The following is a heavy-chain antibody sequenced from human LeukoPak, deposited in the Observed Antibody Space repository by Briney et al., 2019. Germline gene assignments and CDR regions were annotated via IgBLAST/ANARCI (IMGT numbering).Heavy chain of an antibody. CDR3: AKVSLGYCSGGSCFYKWYFDY. Sequence: GGSLRLSCAASGFTFSDYYMSWIRQAPGKGLEWVSYISSSGSTIYYADSVKGRFTISRDNAKNSLYLQMNSLRAEDTAVYYCAKVSLGYCSGGSCFYKWYFDYWGQGTLVTVSS. J-gene: IGHJ4*02. CDR1: GFTFSDYY. CDR2: ISSSGSTI. V-gene: IGHV3-11*01. D-gene: IGHD2-15*01.